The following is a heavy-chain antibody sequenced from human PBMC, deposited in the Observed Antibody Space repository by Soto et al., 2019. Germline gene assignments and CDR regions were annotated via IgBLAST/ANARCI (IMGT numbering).Heavy chain of an antibody. Sequence: TSETLSLTCAVYGGSFSGYYWSWIRQPPGKGLEWIGEINHSGSTNYNPSLKSRVTISVDTSKNQFSLKLSSVTAADTAVYYCARGNSVLRFLEWLRQENWFDPWGQGTLVTVSS. V-gene: IGHV4-34*01. D-gene: IGHD3-3*01. J-gene: IGHJ5*02. CDR1: GGSFSGYY. CDR3: ARGNSVLRFLEWLRQENWFDP. CDR2: INHSGST.